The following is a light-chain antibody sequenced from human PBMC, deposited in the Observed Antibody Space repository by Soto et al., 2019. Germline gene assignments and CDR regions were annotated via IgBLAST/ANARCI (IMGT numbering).Light chain of an antibody. Sequence: ENVLTQSPGTLSLSPGERATLSCRASQSVASSYLAWYQHKPGQAPRLLIFGASSRATGIPDRFSGSGSGTDFTLTISRLEPEDFAVYYCQQYGSSPWTFGQGTKVEIK. CDR3: QQYGSSPWT. J-gene: IGKJ1*01. V-gene: IGKV3-20*01. CDR1: QSVASSY. CDR2: GAS.